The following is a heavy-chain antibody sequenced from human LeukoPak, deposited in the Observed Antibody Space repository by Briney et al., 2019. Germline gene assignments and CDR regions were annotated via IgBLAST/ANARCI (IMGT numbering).Heavy chain of an antibody. CDR2: IRYDGNNK. CDR3: ARGHRREYYDFWSGFDY. CDR1: GFTFSTYG. D-gene: IGHD3-3*01. J-gene: IGHJ4*02. Sequence: GGSLRLSCAASGFTFSTYGLHWVRQAPGKGLEWVAFIRYDGNNKHYADSVKGRFTISRDNSKNTLYLQMNSLRAEDTAVYYCARGHRREYYDFWSGFDYWGQGTLVTVSS. V-gene: IGHV3-30*02.